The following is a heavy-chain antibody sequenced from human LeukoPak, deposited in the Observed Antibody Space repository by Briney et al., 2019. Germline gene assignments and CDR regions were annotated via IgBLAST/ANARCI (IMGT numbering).Heavy chain of an antibody. J-gene: IGHJ4*02. CDR2: ISTTGGVT. V-gene: IGHV3-23*01. CDR3: ATVQRTAAAGTPPLH. Sequence: GGSLRLSCAASGFTFGNYALSWVRQAPGKGLEYISAISTTGGVTHYADSVRGRFTVSRDNSKNMLYLQMYSLRDDDTAVYYCATVQRTAAAGTPPLHWGQGTLVTVSS. D-gene: IGHD6-13*01. CDR1: GFTFGNYA.